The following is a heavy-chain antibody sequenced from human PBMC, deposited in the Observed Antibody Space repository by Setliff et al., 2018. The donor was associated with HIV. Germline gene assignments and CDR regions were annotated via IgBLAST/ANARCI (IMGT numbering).Heavy chain of an antibody. V-gene: IGHV4-59*01. D-gene: IGHD2-15*01. CDR3: AREGGVDLPTMDV. J-gene: IGHJ6*03. CDR2: IYYSGST. CDR1: GGSISSYY. Sequence: PSETLSLTCTVSGGSISSYYWSWIRQPPGKGLEWIGYIYYSGSTSYNPSLKSRVTISVDTSKKQFSLKLRSVAAADTAVYYCAREGGVDLPTMDVWGKGITVTVSS.